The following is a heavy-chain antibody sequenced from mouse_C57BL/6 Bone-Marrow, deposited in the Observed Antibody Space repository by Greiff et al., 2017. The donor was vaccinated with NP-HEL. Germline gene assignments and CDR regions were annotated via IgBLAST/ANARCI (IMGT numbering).Heavy chain of an antibody. V-gene: IGHV1-7*01. D-gene: IGHD2-3*01. J-gene: IGHJ4*01. Sequence: LEESGAELAKPGASVKLSCKASGYTFTSYWMHWVKQRPGQGLEWIGYINPSSGYTKYNQKFKDKATLTVDKSSSTAYMQLSSLTYEDSAVYYCALYDGYPLYYYAMDYWGQGTSATVSS. CDR1: GYTFTSYW. CDR3: ALYDGYPLYYYAMDY. CDR2: INPSSGYT.